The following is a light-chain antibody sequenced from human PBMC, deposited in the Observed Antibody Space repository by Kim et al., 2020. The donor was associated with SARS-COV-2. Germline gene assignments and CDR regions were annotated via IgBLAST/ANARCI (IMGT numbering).Light chain of an antibody. J-gene: IGLJ3*02. V-gene: IGLV2-14*01. CDR1: SSDVGGYNY. CDR2: DVS. Sequence: QSALTQPASVSGSPGQSITTSCTGTSSDVGGYNYVSWYQQHPGKAPKLMIYDVSKRPSGVSNRFSGSKSGNTASLTISGLQAEDEADYYCSSYTSSSTYWVFGGGTQLTVL. CDR3: SSYTSSSTYWV.